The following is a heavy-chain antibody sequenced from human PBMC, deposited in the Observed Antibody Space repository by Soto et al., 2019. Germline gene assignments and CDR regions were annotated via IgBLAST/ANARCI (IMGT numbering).Heavy chain of an antibody. CDR1: GFTFSSYW. CDR2: SNTDGSSV. D-gene: IGHD6-13*01. V-gene: IGHV3-74*01. CDR3: TRDQTYAGNYYDY. Sequence: EVQLVESGGGLVQPGGSLRLSCAASGFTFSSYWMHWVRQAPGKGLVWVSRSNTDGSSVDYADSVKGRFTISRDNAKNTLYLQMNSLRIEDTAVYYCTRDQTYAGNYYDYWGQRTLVTVSS. J-gene: IGHJ4*02.